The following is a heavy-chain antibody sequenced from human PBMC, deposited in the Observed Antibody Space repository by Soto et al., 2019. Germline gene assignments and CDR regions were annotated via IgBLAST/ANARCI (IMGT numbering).Heavy chain of an antibody. CDR3: ARVGTSYARRGLDV. V-gene: IGHV4-31*03. CDR1: GGAIDRGGYY. J-gene: IGHJ6*02. Sequence: PSETLSLTCKVSGGAIDRGGYYWCWIRQHPGKGLEWIGHIYYTGSAYYKPSLKSRVSMSIDTSRNQFSLELISVTAADTAVYYCARVGTSYARRGLDVWGQGTTVTVSS. D-gene: IGHD7-27*01. CDR2: IYYTGSA.